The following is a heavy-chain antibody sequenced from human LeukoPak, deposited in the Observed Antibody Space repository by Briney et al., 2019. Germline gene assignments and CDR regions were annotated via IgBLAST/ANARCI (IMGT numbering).Heavy chain of an antibody. CDR1: GFTFSSYA. J-gene: IGHJ4*02. D-gene: IGHD2-2*01. V-gene: IGHV3-23*01. Sequence: GGSLRLSCAASGFTFSSYAMSWVRQAPGKGLEWVSTISGSDGSTYYADSLKGRFTISRDNSKNTLYLQMNSLRAEDTAVYYCAPLGYCSDTSCXXXDYWGQGTLATVSS. CDR2: ISGSDGST. CDR3: APLGYCSDTSCXXXDY.